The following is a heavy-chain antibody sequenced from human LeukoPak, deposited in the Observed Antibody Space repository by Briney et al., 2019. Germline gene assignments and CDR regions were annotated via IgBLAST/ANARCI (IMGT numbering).Heavy chain of an antibody. J-gene: IGHJ4*02. CDR3: ASDHYYGSGSRGLEVDY. CDR2: IIPIFGTA. D-gene: IGHD3-10*01. V-gene: IGHV1-69*06. CDR1: GGTFSSYA. Sequence: ASVKVSCKASGGTFSSYAISWVRQAPGQRLEWMGGIIPIFGTANYAQKFQGRVTITADKSTSTAYMELSSLRSEDTAVYYCASDHYYGSGSRGLEVDYWGQGTLVTVSS.